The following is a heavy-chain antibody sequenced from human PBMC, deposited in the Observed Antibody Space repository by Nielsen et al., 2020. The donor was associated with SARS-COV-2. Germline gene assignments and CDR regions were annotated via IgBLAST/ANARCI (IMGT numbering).Heavy chain of an antibody. CDR2: ISYDGSNK. D-gene: IGHD1-14*01. CDR3: AREDLVTGINWFDP. Sequence: GGSLRLSCAASGFTFSSYGMHWVRQAPGKGLEWVAVISYDGSNKYYADSVKGRFTISRDNSKNTLYLQMNSLRAEDTAVYYCAREDLVTGINWFDPWGQGTLVTVSS. J-gene: IGHJ5*02. CDR1: GFTFSSYG. V-gene: IGHV3-30*03.